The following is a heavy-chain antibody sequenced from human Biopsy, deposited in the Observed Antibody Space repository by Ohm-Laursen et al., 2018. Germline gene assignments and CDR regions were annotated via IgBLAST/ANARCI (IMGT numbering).Heavy chain of an antibody. V-gene: IGHV1-2*02. CDR3: ARDPLNGHKHFDY. Sequence: ASVKVSCTASSYTFTDYNIHWMRQAPGQGLEWLGYINCKTGATNYAQKFQGTVTMTRDTSISTAYLALGSLRSSDTAIYYCARDPLNGHKHFDYWGQGSLVTGSS. J-gene: IGHJ4*02. CDR1: SYTFTDYN. CDR2: INCKTGAT. D-gene: IGHD2-8*01.